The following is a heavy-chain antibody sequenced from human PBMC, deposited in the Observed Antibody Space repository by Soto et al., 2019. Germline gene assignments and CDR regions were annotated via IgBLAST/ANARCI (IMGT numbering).Heavy chain of an antibody. V-gene: IGHV4-4*02. CDR3: ARDKGYDILTGYSSGYYGMDV. Sequence: SETLSLTCAVSGGSISSSNWWSWVRQPPGKGLEWIGEIYHSGSTNYNPSLKSRVTISVDKSKNQFSLKLSSVTAADTAVYYCARDKGYDILTGYSSGYYGMDVWGQGTTVTVS. D-gene: IGHD3-9*01. CDR1: GGSISSSNW. J-gene: IGHJ6*02. CDR2: IYHSGST.